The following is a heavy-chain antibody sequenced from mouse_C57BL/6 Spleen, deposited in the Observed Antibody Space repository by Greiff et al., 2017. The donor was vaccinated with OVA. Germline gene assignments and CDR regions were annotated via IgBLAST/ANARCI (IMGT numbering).Heavy chain of an antibody. D-gene: IGHD1-1*01. V-gene: IGHV1-39*01. CDR2: INPNYGTT. Sequence: EVKLQESGPELVKPGASVKISCKASGYSFTDHNMNWVKQSNGKSLEWIGVINPNYGTTSYNQKFKGKATLTVDQSSSTAYMQLNSLTSEDSAVYYCARDDYGSSYGYFDVWGTGTTVTVSS. CDR1: GYSFTDHN. CDR3: ARDDYGSSYGYFDV. J-gene: IGHJ1*03.